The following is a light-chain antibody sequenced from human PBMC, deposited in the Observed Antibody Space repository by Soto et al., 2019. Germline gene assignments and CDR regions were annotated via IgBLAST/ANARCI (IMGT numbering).Light chain of an antibody. V-gene: IGKV2D-29*02. CDR2: EVS. J-gene: IGKJ5*01. CDR3: TQSTQLPPT. Sequence: DVVMTQTPLSLSVAPGQPASISCKSSQSLLHITGETFLFWYLQKPGQSPQLLIYEVSTRVSGVPDRFSGRGSGPDFTLEISRVETDDVGIYYCTQSTQLPPTFGHGTRLG. CDR1: QSLLHITGETF.